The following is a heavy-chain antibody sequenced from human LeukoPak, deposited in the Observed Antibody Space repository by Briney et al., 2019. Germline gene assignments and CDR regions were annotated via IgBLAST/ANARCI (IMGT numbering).Heavy chain of an antibody. V-gene: IGHV3-30*02. CDR1: GFTFSTYN. J-gene: IGHJ4*02. CDR3: GNESGYGYGDGLDF. CDR2: VVSDESNK. D-gene: IGHD5-18*01. Sequence: GGSLRLSCAASGFTFSTYNMHWVRQAPGKGLEWVALVVSDESNKYHADSVKGRFTISRDNSKNALFLQMNSLRAEDTPVYYCGNESGYGYGDGLDFWGQRTLVTVSS.